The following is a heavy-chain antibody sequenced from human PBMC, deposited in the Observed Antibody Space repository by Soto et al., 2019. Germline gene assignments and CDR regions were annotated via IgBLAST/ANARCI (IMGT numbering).Heavy chain of an antibody. D-gene: IGHD3-10*01. V-gene: IGHV1-3*01. CDR3: SRVDPGETSPFDH. CDR2: INAGNGNT. CDR1: GYTFTSYA. Sequence: ASVKVSCKASGYTFTSYAMHWVRQAPGQRLEWMGWINAGNGNTIYSQKFQGRVTITRDTSASTVYMELSGLRSEDTAVYYCSRVDPGETSPFDHWGQGTLVTVSS. J-gene: IGHJ4*02.